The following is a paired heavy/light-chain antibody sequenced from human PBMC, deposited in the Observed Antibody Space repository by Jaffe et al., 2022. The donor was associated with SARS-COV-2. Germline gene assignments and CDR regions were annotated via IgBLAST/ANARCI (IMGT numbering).Heavy chain of an antibody. CDR3: ARDRLAVAGTYNYYGLDV. Sequence: QVQLQESGPGLVKPSETLSLTCTVSSGSISGYYWSWIRQPPGKGLEWIGYVYYNGRTNYNPSLKSRVTMSVDMSKNQFSLKMTSVTAADTAVYFCARDRLAVAGTYNYYGLDVWGQGTTVTVSS. CDR1: SGSISGYY. CDR2: VYYNGRT. V-gene: IGHV4-59*01. D-gene: IGHD6-19*01. J-gene: IGHJ6*02.
Light chain of an antibody. Sequence: EIVLTQSPGTLSLSPGERATLSCWASQSVTSNYLAWYQQKPGQAPRLLIYGASSRATGIPDRFSGSGSGTDFSLTISRLEPEDFAVYYCQQYGSSPQTFGQGTKVEIK. V-gene: IGKV3-20*01. CDR2: GAS. CDR3: QQYGSSPQT. J-gene: IGKJ1*01. CDR1: QSVTSNY.